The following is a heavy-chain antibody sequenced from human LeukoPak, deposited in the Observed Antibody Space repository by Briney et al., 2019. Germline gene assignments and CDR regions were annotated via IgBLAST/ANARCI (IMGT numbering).Heavy chain of an antibody. D-gene: IGHD3-3*01. CDR1: GGTFSSYA. V-gene: IGHV1-69*06. Sequence: SVKVSCKASGGTFSSYAINWVRQAPGQGLEWMGGIIPMFGTANYAQKFQGRVTITADKSTSTAYMELNSLRSEDTAVYYCARDRYYDFWSGSHYFDYWGQGTLVTVSS. J-gene: IGHJ4*02. CDR2: IIPMFGTA. CDR3: ARDRYYDFWSGSHYFDY.